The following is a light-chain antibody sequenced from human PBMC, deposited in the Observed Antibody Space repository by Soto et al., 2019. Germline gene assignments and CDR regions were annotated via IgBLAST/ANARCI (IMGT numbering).Light chain of an antibody. CDR1: QDIGSA. CDR3: QQFNGFPLT. CDR2: DAS. Sequence: IQLTQSPSSLSASVGDRVTITCRAGQDIGSALAWYQQRPGKAPKLLLYDASNLEAGVPSRFSGSGSGSDFTLTITSLRPEDFATYDGQQFNGFPLTFGGGTKVQIK. J-gene: IGKJ4*01. V-gene: IGKV1-13*02.